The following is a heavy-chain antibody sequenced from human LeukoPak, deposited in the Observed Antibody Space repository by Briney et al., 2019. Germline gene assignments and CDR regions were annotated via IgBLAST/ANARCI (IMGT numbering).Heavy chain of an antibody. CDR3: ARHTISYYYYMDV. CDR2: IIPIFGTA. V-gene: IGHV1-69*13. D-gene: IGHD3-3*01. CDR1: GGTFSSYA. J-gene: IGHJ6*03. Sequence: SVKVSCKASGGTFSSYAISWVRQAPGQGLEWMGGIIPIFGTANYAQKFQGRVTITADESTSTAYMELRSLRSDDTAVYYCARHTISYYYYMDVWGKGTTVTVSS.